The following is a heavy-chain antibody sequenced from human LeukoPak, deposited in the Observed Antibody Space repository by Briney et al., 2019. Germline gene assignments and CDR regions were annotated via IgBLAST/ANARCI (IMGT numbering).Heavy chain of an antibody. D-gene: IGHD2-2*01. CDR2: ISAYNGNT. CDR1: GYTFTSYG. J-gene: IGHJ6*02. V-gene: IGHV1-18*01. CDR3: ARDRYCSSTSCYFDYYYYGMDV. Sequence: ASVKVSCKASGYTFTSYGISWVRQAPGQGLKWMGWISAYNGNTNYAQKLQGRVTMTTDTSTSTAYMELRNLRSDDTAVYYCARDRYCSSTSCYFDYYYYGMDVWGQGTTVTVSS.